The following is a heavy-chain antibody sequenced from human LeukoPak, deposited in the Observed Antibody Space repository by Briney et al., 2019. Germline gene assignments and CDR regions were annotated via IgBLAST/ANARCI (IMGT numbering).Heavy chain of an antibody. CDR3: ARVYDS. J-gene: IGHJ4*02. Sequence: SETLSLTCTVSGGSVSTSDYYWGWIRQSPVKGLEWIGDVFYTGKTNYNPSLRGRATISIDTSKNQFSLKLTYVTAADSAVYYCARVYDSWGQGTLVTVSS. V-gene: IGHV4-39*07. CDR2: VFYTGKT. CDR1: GGSVSTSDYY.